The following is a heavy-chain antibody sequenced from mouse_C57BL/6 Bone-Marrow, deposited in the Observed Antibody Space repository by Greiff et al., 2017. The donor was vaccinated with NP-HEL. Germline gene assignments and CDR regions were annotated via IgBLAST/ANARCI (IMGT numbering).Heavy chain of an antibody. D-gene: IGHD1-1*01. V-gene: IGHV1-4*01. CDR2: INPSSGYT. Sequence: QVQLQQSGAELVRPGASVKMSCKASGYTFTSYTMHWVKQRPGQGLEWIGYINPSSGYTKYNQKFKDKATLTADKSSSTAYMQLSSLTSEDSAVYYCARPNYYGSLFDYWGQGATLTVSS. J-gene: IGHJ2*01. CDR1: GYTFTSYT. CDR3: ARPNYYGSLFDY.